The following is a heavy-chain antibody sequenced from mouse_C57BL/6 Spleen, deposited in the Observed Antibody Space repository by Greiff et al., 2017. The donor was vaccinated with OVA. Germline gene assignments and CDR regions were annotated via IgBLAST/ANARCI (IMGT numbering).Heavy chain of an antibody. J-gene: IGHJ3*01. D-gene: IGHD2-4*01. V-gene: IGHV5-17*01. CDR3: ARPHDYDWFAY. Sequence: EVMLVESGGGLVKPGGSLKLSCAASGFTFSDYGMHWVRQAPEKGLEWVAYISSGSSTIYYADTVKGRFTISRDNAKNTLFLQMTSLRSEDTAMYYCARPHDYDWFAYWGQGTLVTVSA. CDR1: GFTFSDYG. CDR2: ISSGSSTI.